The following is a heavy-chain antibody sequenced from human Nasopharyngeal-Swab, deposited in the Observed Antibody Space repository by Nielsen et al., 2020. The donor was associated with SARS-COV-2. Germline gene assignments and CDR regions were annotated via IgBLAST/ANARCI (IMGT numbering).Heavy chain of an antibody. D-gene: IGHD3-10*01. J-gene: IGHJ4*02. V-gene: IGHV4-61*01. CDR2: IYYSGST. CDR3: ATMVRGASLDY. Sequence: SETLSPTCTVSGGSVSSGSYYWSWIRQPPGKGLEWIGYIYYSGSTNYNPSLKSRVTISVDTSKNQFSLKLSSVTAADTAVYYCATMVRGASLDYWGQGTLVTVSS. CDR1: GGSVSSGSYY.